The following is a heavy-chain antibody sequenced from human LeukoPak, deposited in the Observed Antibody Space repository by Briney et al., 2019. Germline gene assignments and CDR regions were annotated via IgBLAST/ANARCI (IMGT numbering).Heavy chain of an antibody. Sequence: GGSLRLSCAASGFTFSHYPMHWVRQAPGKGREWLAVISYDSNYRYYADSVKGRFTISRGNSNNTLYLQIDSLRPEDTAMYFCARDRRYYFDYWGQGTLVTVSS. J-gene: IGHJ4*02. V-gene: IGHV3-30*01. CDR1: GFTFSHYP. CDR3: ARDRRYYFDY. CDR2: ISYDSNYR.